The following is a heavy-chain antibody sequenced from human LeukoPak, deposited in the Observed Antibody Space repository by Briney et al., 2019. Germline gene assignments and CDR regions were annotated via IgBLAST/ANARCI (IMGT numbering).Heavy chain of an antibody. CDR1: GFTFSSYE. CDR3: ARDTNYYDSSGDAFDY. Sequence: PGGSLRLSCAASGFTFSSYEMNWVRQAPGKGLEWVSYISSSGSTIYYADSVKGRFTISRGNAKNSLYLQMNSLRAEDTAVYYCARDTNYYDSSGDAFDYWGQGTLVTVSS. V-gene: IGHV3-48*03. J-gene: IGHJ4*02. CDR2: ISSSGSTI. D-gene: IGHD3-22*01.